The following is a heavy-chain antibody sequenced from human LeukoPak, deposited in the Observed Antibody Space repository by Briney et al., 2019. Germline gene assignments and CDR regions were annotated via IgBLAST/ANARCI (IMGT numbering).Heavy chain of an antibody. V-gene: IGHV3-21*01. J-gene: IGHJ3*02. CDR1: GFTFSSYS. CDR3: ARGSSSDAFDI. CDR2: ISSSSSYI. Sequence: GGSLRLSCAASGFTFSSYSMNWVRQAPGKGLEWVSSISSSSSYIYYADSVKGRFTISRDNAKNPLYLQMNSLRAEDTAVYYCARGSSSDAFDIWGQGTMVTVSS. D-gene: IGHD6-13*01.